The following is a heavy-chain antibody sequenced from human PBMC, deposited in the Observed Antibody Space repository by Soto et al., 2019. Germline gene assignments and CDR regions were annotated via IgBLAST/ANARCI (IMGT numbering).Heavy chain of an antibody. CDR2: INAANGDT. V-gene: IGHV1-3*01. J-gene: IGHJ5*02. CDR3: VRRHVSGTGIEWFDP. D-gene: IGHD1-1*01. CDR1: GYTFTSCG. Sequence: ASVKVSCKASGYTFTSCGMHWVRQAPGERLEWMGWINAANGDTKYSPKFQGRVTITRDTSASTAYMELSSLRSEDTAVYYCVRRHVSGTGIEWFDPWGQGTLVTVSS.